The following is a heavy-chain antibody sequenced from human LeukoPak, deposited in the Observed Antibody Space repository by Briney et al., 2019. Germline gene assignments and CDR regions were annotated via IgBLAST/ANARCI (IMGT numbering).Heavy chain of an antibody. Sequence: PGGSLRLSCAASGFTVSSNYMSWVRQAPGKGLEWVSYISSSSTIYYADSVKGRFTISRDNAKNSLYLQMNSLRAEDTAVYYCASFRPYCGGDCYSGYWGQGTLVTVSS. J-gene: IGHJ4*02. CDR3: ASFRPYCGGDCYSGY. CDR1: GFTVSSNY. D-gene: IGHD2-21*02. CDR2: ISSSSTI. V-gene: IGHV3-69-1*01.